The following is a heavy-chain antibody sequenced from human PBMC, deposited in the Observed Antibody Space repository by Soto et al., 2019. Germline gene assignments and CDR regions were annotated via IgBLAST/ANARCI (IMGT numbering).Heavy chain of an antibody. J-gene: IGHJ4*02. CDR1: GGSISSYY. CDR2: IYYSGST. Sequence: QVQLQESGPGLVKPSETLSLTCTVSGGSISSYYWSWIRQPPGKGLEWIGYIYYSGSTNYNPSLKSRVTISVDTSKIQFSLKLSSVTAADTAVYYCARGVGPVLYSSSGYYFDYWGQGTLVTVSS. CDR3: ARGVGPVLYSSSGYYFDY. D-gene: IGHD6-13*01. V-gene: IGHV4-59*01.